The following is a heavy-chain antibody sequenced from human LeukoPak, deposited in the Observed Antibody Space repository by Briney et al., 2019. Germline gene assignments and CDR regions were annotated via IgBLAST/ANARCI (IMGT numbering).Heavy chain of an antibody. CDR2: IYSGGST. J-gene: IGHJ4*02. V-gene: IGHV3-53*01. CDR1: GFTVSSNY. Sequence: GGSLRLSCEASGFTVSSNYMSWVRQAPGKGLEWVSVIYSGGSTYYADSVKGRFTISRDNSKSMLYLQMNSLRAEDTAVYFCARGGPGVFAYWGQGTLVTVSS. D-gene: IGHD3-10*01. CDR3: ARGGPGVFAY.